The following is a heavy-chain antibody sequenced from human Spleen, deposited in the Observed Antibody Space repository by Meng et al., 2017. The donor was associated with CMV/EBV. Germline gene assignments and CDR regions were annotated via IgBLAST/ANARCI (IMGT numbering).Heavy chain of an antibody. V-gene: IGHV3-53*01. CDR1: GFTVSSNY. Sequence: GGSLRLSCAASGFTVSSNYMSWVRQAPGKGLEWVSVIYSGGSTYYADSVKGRFSISRDNSKNTLYLQMNSLRAEDTAVYYCARDQGHYDPYFWGQGTLVTVSS. D-gene: IGHD3-3*01. CDR3: ARDQGHYDPYF. CDR2: IYSGGST. J-gene: IGHJ4*02.